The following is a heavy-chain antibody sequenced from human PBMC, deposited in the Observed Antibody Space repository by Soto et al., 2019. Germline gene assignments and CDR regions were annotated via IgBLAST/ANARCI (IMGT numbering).Heavy chain of an antibody. D-gene: IGHD3-10*01. CDR2: IWYDGSNK. J-gene: IGHJ4*02. Sequence: QVQLVESGGGVVQPGRSLRLSCAASGFTFSSHGMHWVRQAPGKGLEWVAVIWYDGSNKYYADAVKGRFTISRDNSKNTLDLQMNSLRAEDTAVYYWARGPYFYGSGPFDYWGQGTLVTVS. CDR3: ARGPYFYGSGPFDY. CDR1: GFTFSSHG. V-gene: IGHV3-33*01.